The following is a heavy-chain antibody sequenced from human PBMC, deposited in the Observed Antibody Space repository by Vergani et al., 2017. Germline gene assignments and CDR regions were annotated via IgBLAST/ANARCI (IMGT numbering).Heavy chain of an antibody. J-gene: IGHJ4*02. V-gene: IGHV3-7*01. CDR1: GFTLGDYA. Sequence: EVHLVESGGGLVQPGRSLRLSCSGSGFTLGDYAMTWVRQAPGKGLEWVAAIKGDGSAKQYVESVKGRFTISRDNAKSSLYLQMNSLRVADTAVYYCARGHPVGSYWGQGTLVTVSS. CDR2: IKGDGSAK. CDR3: ARGHPVGSY. D-gene: IGHD1-26*01.